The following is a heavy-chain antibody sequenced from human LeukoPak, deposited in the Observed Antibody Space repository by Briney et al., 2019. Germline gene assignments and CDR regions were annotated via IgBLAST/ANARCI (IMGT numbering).Heavy chain of an antibody. CDR1: GFTFSTYS. J-gene: IGHJ6*02. CDR3: ARSILVGAANYYYYGMDV. V-gene: IGHV3-21*01. CDR2: ISSSSSYI. D-gene: IGHD1-26*01. Sequence: PGGTLRLSCAASGFTFSTYSMNWVRQAPGKGLEWVSSISSSSSYIYYTHSVKGRFTISRDNAKTSLYLQMNSLRAEDTAVYYCARSILVGAANYYYYGMDVWGQGTTVTVSS.